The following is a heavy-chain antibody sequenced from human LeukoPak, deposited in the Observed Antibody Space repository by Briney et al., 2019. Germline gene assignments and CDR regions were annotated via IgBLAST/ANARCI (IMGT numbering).Heavy chain of an antibody. J-gene: IGHJ4*02. CDR2: VWHDAKNK. Sequence: GGSLRLSCAASRLTFSTYGMHWVHQAPGRGLEWVAVVWHDAKNKYYADSVKGRFTISRDNSNNTMYLQMNSLRAEDTAVYFCARDIRSTYFDYWGQGTLVTVSS. V-gene: IGHV3-33*01. CDR1: RLTFSTYG. D-gene: IGHD2/OR15-2a*01. CDR3: ARDIRSTYFDY.